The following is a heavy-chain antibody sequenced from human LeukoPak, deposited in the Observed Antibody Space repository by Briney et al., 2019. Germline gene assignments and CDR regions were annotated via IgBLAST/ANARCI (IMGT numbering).Heavy chain of an antibody. CDR1: GGSISSSSYY. D-gene: IGHD3-3*02. J-gene: IGHJ3*02. CDR2: IYYSGST. CDR3: ASNFHFWSDYDFTGAFDI. V-gene: IGHV4-39*01. Sequence: PSETLSLTCTVSGGSISSSSYYWGWIRQPPGKGLEWIGSIYYSGSTYYNPSLKSRVTISVDTSKNQFSLKLSSVTAADTAVYYCASNFHFWSDYDFTGAFDIWGQGTMVTVSS.